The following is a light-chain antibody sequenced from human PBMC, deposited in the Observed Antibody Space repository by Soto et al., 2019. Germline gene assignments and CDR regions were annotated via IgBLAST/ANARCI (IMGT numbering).Light chain of an antibody. J-gene: IGKJ2*01. CDR1: QDIDSAY. Sequence: EIVLTQSPCTLSLSPGDTATLSCRASQDIDSAYIAWYQHRPGQAPRLLIHGAGSRATGVPDRFDGWASGTDFTLSIHNLEPHDSAMYFCHQYGRTPLTFGRGTNLEIK. CDR3: HQYGRTPLT. V-gene: IGKV3-20*01. CDR2: GAG.